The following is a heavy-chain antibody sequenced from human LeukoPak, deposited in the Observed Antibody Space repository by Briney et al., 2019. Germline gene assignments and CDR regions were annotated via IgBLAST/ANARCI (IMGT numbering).Heavy chain of an antibody. D-gene: IGHD3-22*01. CDR3: ASHNYYDSSGYYHNWFDP. CDR1: GGSISGSSYY. V-gene: IGHV4-39*07. J-gene: IGHJ5*02. CDR2: IYYSGST. Sequence: PSETLSLTCTVSGGSISGSSYYWGWIRQPPGKGLEWIGSIYYSGSTNYNPSLKSRVTISVDTSKNQFSLKLSSVTAADTAVYYCASHNYYDSSGYYHNWFDPWDQGTLVTVSS.